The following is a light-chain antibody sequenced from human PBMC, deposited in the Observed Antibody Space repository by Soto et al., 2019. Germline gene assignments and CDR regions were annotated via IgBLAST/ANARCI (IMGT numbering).Light chain of an antibody. J-gene: IGKJ5*01. CDR3: QQYGSSPT. CDR2: GAS. Sequence: EIVLKQSPGTLSLFPGERATLSCRASQSLTTRYLAWYQQKPGQAPRLLIYGASSRATGIPDRFSGRWSGTAFTLTISILEPEDFAVYSCQQYGSSPTFGQGTRLEIK. CDR1: QSLTTRY. V-gene: IGKV3-20*01.